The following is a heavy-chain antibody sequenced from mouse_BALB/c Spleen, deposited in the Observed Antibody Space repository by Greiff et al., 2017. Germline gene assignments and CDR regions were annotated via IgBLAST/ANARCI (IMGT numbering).Heavy chain of an antibody. CDR3: ARGRDYYGSRTWFAY. CDR2: ISSGGST. CDR1: GFTFSSYA. J-gene: IGHJ3*01. V-gene: IGHV5-6-5*01. Sequence: EVKVEESGGGLVKPGGSLKLSCAASGFTFSSYAMSWVRQTPEKRLEWVASISSGGSTYYPDSVKGRFTISRDNARNILYLQMSSLRSEDTAMYYCARGRDYYGSRTWFAYWGQGTLVTVSA. D-gene: IGHD1-1*01.